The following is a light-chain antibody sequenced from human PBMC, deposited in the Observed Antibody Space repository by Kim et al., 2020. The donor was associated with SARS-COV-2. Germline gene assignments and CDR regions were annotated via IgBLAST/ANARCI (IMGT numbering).Light chain of an antibody. CDR1: SSDFGADNL. CDR3: SSYVGENVFDV. CDR2: EVS. Sequence: QSALTQPASVSGSPGQSIAISCTGTSSDFGADNLVSWYQQHPGKAPKVIIYEVSVRASGVPSRFSGSRSGNTASLTISGLQAEDEADYYCSSYVGENVFDVFGGGTQLTV. J-gene: IGLJ3*02. V-gene: IGLV2-23*02.